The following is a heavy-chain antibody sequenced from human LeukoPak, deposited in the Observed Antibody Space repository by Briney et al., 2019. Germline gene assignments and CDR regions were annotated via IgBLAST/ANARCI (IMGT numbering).Heavy chain of an antibody. Sequence: GGSLRLSCAASGFSFSNYAMSWVRQAPGKGLEWVSTISGSGGSTYYADSVKGRFTISRDNSKNTLYLQMNSLRAEDTAVYYCAKMTGVVVAATPDYWGQGTRVIVSS. CDR1: GFSFSNYA. CDR2: ISGSGGST. V-gene: IGHV3-23*01. CDR3: AKMTGVVVAATPDY. J-gene: IGHJ4*02. D-gene: IGHD2-15*01.